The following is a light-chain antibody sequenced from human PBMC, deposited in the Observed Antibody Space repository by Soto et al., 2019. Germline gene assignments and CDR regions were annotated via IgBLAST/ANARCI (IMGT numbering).Light chain of an antibody. V-gene: IGKV1-33*01. CDR1: HDISNY. Sequence: DIQMTQSPSSLSASVGDRVTITCQASHDISNYLNWYQQKPGKAPKLLIYDASKLEAGVPSRFSGRGSGTDFTLTISSLEPEDIATYFCQTPETFGAGTKVDLK. CDR2: DAS. J-gene: IGKJ3*01. CDR3: QTPET.